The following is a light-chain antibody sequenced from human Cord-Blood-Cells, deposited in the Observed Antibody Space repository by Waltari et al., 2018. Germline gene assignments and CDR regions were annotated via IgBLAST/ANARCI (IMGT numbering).Light chain of an antibody. CDR3: DSRDSSGNHLV. J-gene: IGLJ2*01. Sequence: SSELTQDLAVSVALGPPVRITSQADSLRSYYASWHQQKPGQAPILVIYVKDNRPSASPDRLSRYSSGNTASLTITGAQAEDEADYYCDSRDSSGNHLVFGGGTTLTVL. V-gene: IGLV3-19*01. CDR2: VKD. CDR1: SLRSYY.